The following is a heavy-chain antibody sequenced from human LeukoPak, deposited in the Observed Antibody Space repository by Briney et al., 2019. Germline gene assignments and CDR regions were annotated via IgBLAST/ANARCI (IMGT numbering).Heavy chain of an antibody. J-gene: IGHJ5*02. CDR1: GFTFSNYW. Sequence: GGSLRLSCATSGFTFSNYWMSWLRQAPGKGLVWVSRIKNDGSTATYAESVKDRFTISRDNARNTLYLQMSSLRVDDTAVYYCAKSDWFDPWGRGILVTVSS. V-gene: IGHV3-74*01. CDR3: AKSDWFDP. CDR2: IKNDGSTA.